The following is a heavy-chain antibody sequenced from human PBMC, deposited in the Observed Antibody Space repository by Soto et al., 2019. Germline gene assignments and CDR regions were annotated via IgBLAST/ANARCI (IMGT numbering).Heavy chain of an antibody. CDR3: ARAGDSSGYTDY. CDR2: IYYSGST. V-gene: IGHV4-59*01. Sequence: SETLSLTCTVSGGSISSYYWSWIRQPPGKGLEWIGYIYYSGSTNYNPSLKSRVTISVDTSKNQFSLKLSSVTAADTAVYYRARAGDSSGYTDYWGQGTLVTVSS. D-gene: IGHD3-22*01. J-gene: IGHJ4*02. CDR1: GGSISSYY.